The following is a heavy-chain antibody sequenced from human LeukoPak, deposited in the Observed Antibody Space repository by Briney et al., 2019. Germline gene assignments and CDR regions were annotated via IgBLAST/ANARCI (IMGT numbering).Heavy chain of an antibody. Sequence: GGSLRLSCAASGFTFSSYSMNWVRQAPGKGLEWVSSISSSSSYIYYADSVKGRFTISRDNAKNSLYLQMNSLRAEDTAVYYCARDRGDYGDYSFDYWGQGTLVTVSS. D-gene: IGHD4-17*01. CDR2: ISSSSSYI. CDR1: GFTFSSYS. V-gene: IGHV3-21*01. J-gene: IGHJ4*02. CDR3: ARDRGDYGDYSFDY.